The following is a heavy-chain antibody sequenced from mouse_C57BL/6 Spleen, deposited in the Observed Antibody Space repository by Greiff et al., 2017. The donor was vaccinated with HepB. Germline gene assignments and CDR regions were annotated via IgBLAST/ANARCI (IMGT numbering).Heavy chain of an antibody. D-gene: IGHD2-2*01. Sequence: EVHLVESGGDLVKPGGSLKLSCAASGFTFSSYGMSWVRQTPDKRLEWVATISSGGSYTYYPDSVKGRFTISRDNAKNTLYLQMSSLKSEDTAMYYCARRGVTTWYFDYWGQGTTLTVSS. J-gene: IGHJ2*01. V-gene: IGHV5-6*01. CDR2: ISSGGSYT. CDR1: GFTFSSYG. CDR3: ARRGVTTWYFDY.